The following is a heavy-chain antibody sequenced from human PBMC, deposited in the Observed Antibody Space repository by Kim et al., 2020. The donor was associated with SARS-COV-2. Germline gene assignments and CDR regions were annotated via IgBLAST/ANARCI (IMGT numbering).Heavy chain of an antibody. V-gene: IGHV1-46*01. D-gene: IGHD3-22*01. Sequence: ASVKVSCKASGYTFTSYYMHWVRQAPGQGLEWMGIINPSGGSTSYAQKFQGRVTMTRDTSTSTVYMELSSLRSEDTAVYYCARAGISYDRGWRSYYYDRMNYYYYYYMDVWGKGTTVTVSS. J-gene: IGHJ6*03. CDR3: ARAGISYDRGWRSYYYDRMNYYYYYYMDV. CDR1: GYTFTSYY. CDR2: INPSGGST.